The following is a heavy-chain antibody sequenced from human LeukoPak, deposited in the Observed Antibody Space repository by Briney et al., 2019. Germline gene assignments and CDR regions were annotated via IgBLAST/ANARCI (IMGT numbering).Heavy chain of an antibody. Sequence: GGSLRLSCAASRFTFSSYWMHWVRQAPGKGLVWVSRINSDGSSTSYADSVKSRFTISRDNAKNTLYLQMNSLRAEDTAVYYCARETWQQLYDYWGQGTLVTVSS. CDR3: ARETWQQLYDY. V-gene: IGHV3-74*01. CDR2: INSDGSST. J-gene: IGHJ4*02. CDR1: RFTFSSYW. D-gene: IGHD6-13*01.